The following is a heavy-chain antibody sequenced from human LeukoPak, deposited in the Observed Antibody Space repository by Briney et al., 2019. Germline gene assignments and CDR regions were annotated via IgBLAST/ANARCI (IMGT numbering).Heavy chain of an antibody. CDR1: GYTFTSYD. Sequence: VASVKVSCKASGYTFTSYDINWVRQATGQGLEWMGWMNPNSGNTGYAQKFQGRVTMTRNTSISTAYMELSSLRSEDTAVYYCARGGDVLRFLEWSRKPFDAFDIWGQGTMVTVSS. CDR3: ARGGDVLRFLEWSRKPFDAFDI. J-gene: IGHJ3*02. V-gene: IGHV1-8*01. D-gene: IGHD3-3*01. CDR2: MNPNSGNT.